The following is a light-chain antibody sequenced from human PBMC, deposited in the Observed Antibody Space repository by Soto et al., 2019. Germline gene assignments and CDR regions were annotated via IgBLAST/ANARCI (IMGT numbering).Light chain of an antibody. Sequence: QSALTQPPSASGSPGQSVTISCTGTSTDVGAYNYVSWYQQHPGKAPKLVIYEVTKRPSGVPDRFSGSKSGNTASLTVSGLQAEDEADYYCSSYTSSSILGVFGGGTKLTVL. CDR1: STDVGAYNY. J-gene: IGLJ3*02. CDR2: EVT. V-gene: IGLV2-8*01. CDR3: SSYTSSSILGV.